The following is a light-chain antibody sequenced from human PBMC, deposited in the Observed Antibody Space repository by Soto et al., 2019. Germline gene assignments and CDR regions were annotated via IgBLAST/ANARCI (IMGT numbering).Light chain of an antibody. CDR1: QNLVHSDGNTY. J-gene: IGKJ2*01. CDR2: KIS. Sequence: EIVMTQTPLSSPVTLGQPASISCKSSQNLVHSDGNTYLSWLQQMPGQPPRLLIYKISNRFYGVPDRFSGSGAGTDFTLKISRVEAEDVGDYYCMQATQMPYTFGQGTTLEIK. CDR3: MQATQMPYT. V-gene: IGKV2-24*01.